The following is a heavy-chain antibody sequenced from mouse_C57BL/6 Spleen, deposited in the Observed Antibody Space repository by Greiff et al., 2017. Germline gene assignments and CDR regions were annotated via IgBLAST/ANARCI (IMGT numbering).Heavy chain of an antibody. V-gene: IGHV2-9*01. Sequence: QVQLKESGPGLVAPSQSLSLTCTVSGFSLTSYGVDWVRQPPGKGLEWLGVIWGGGSTNYNSALMSRLSISKDNSKSHVFLIKNSLLTDDEAVYYCAKRDGREYFDVWGTGTTVTVSS. CDR1: GFSLTSYG. CDR3: AKRDGREYFDV. CDR2: IWGGGST. D-gene: IGHD2-3*01. J-gene: IGHJ1*03.